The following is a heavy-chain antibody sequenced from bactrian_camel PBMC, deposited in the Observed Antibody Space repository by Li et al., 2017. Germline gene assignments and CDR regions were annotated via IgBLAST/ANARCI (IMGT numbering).Heavy chain of an antibody. CDR3: LPALGSGNEY. Sequence: DVQLVESGGGLVQPGGSLRLSCRASGFTFSTYAMSWARQAPGKGLEWVSSISSGFGTPYYTDSVKGRLIISRDNAQNMVYLQMNSLKPEDTADYYCLPALGSGNEYWGQGTQVTVDS. CDR2: ISSGFGTP. CDR1: GFTFSTYA. D-gene: IGHD5*01. V-gene: IGHV3S35*01. J-gene: IGHJ4*01.